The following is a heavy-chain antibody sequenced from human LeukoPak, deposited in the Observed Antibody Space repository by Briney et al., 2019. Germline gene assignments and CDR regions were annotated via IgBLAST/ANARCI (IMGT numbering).Heavy chain of an antibody. CDR2: ISGSGGST. D-gene: IGHD1-26*01. CDR3: AKGGATKDFDY. J-gene: IGHJ4*02. Sequence: GGSLRLSCAASGFTFARYSMNWVRQAPGKGLEWVSAISGSGGSTYYADSVKGRFTISRDNSKNTLYLQMNSLRAEDTAVYYCAKGGATKDFDYWGQGTLVTVSS. CDR1: GFTFARYS. V-gene: IGHV3-23*01.